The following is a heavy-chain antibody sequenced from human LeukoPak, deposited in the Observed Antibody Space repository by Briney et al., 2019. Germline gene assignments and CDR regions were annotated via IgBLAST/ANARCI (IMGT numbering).Heavy chain of an antibody. J-gene: IGHJ4*02. V-gene: IGHV1-18*01. D-gene: IGHD2-21*01. CDR3: SRVASPTCDCPAYFDY. CDR1: GYTFTTCG. CDR2: SSTYTGNT. Sequence: SVKLSCKASGYTFTTCGITWVRQPPAQGLEWMGWSSTYTGNTTYDTKSQSRLIMTTDTTTSTPHSHMRSLTSAAAAAYYSSRVASPTCDCPAYFDYWGQGTLVTVSS.